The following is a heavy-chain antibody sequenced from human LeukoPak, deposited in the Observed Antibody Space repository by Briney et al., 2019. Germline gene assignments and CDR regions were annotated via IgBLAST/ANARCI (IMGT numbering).Heavy chain of an antibody. Sequence: GASVKVSCKASGYTFTSYYMHWVRQAPGQGLEWTGIINPSGGSTSYAQRFQGRVTMTRDTSTSTVYMELSSLRSEDTAVYFCARTYYYDSSGYYPLAYWGQGTLVTVSS. CDR3: ARTYYYDSSGYYPLAY. V-gene: IGHV1-46*01. D-gene: IGHD3-22*01. CDR2: INPSGGST. CDR1: GYTFTSYY. J-gene: IGHJ4*02.